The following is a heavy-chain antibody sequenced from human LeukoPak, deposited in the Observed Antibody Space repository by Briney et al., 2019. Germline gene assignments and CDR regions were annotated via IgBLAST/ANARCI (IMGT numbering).Heavy chain of an antibody. CDR1: GFTFSSYS. D-gene: IGHD4-17*01. CDR3: ARLRNTMTTPRFDY. CDR2: ISSSSTTI. Sequence: GGSLRLSCAASGFTFSSYSMIWVRQAPGKGLEWLSYISSSSTTIYYADSGKGRFIISRDNAKDSLFLQMSSLRADDTAVYYCARLRNTMTTPRFDYWGQGTLVTVSS. V-gene: IGHV3-48*01. J-gene: IGHJ4*02.